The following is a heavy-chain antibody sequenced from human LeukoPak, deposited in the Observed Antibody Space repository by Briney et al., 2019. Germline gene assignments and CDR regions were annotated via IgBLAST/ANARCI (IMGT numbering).Heavy chain of an antibody. Sequence: PSETLSLTCTVSGGSISSSSYYWGWIRQPPGKGLEWIGSIYYSGSTYYNPSLKSRVTISVDTSKNQFSLKLSSVTAADTAVYYCASSGITGTEFDYWGQGTLVTVSS. CDR3: ASSGITGTEFDY. CDR2: IYYSGST. CDR1: GGSISSSSYY. V-gene: IGHV4-39*01. D-gene: IGHD1-7*01. J-gene: IGHJ4*02.